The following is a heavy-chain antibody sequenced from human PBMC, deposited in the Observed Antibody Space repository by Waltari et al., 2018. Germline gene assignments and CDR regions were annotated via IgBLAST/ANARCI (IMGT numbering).Heavy chain of an antibody. Sequence: QLHLQESGPGLVKPSDTLALTCAGPGDSISSTTYYWGWIRQPPGKGLEWIGSFVYNANTYYNPSLKSRVSISVDTSKNHFSLQLMSVTAADTAIYYCARPGRVGGGSLMALDYWGQGTLVTVSS. D-gene: IGHD2-15*01. CDR1: GDSISSTTYY. V-gene: IGHV4-39*02. J-gene: IGHJ4*02. CDR2: FVYNANT. CDR3: ARPGRVGGGSLMALDY.